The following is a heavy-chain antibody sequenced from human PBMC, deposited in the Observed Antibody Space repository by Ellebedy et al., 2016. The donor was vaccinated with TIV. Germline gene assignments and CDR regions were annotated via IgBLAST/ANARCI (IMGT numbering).Heavy chain of an antibody. CDR3: ARGARGLRYFDL. CDR1: GGSMSSYSYY. J-gene: IGHJ2*01. Sequence: SETLSLTCFVSGGSMSSYSYYWGWIRQPPGKGLEWIGSIYYSGSTYYNPSLKSRVTISVDTSRKQFSLNLSSVTAADTAVYYCARGARGLRYFDLWGHGALVTVSS. CDR2: IYYSGST. V-gene: IGHV4-39*07. D-gene: IGHD2-21*01.